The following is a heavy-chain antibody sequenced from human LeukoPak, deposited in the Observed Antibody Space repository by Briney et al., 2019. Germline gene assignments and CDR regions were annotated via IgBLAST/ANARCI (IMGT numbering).Heavy chain of an antibody. CDR3: ARAYYDYVWGSYRLGYYFDY. V-gene: IGHV3-21*01. D-gene: IGHD3-16*02. Sequence: PGGSLRLSCAASGFTFSSYSMNWVRQAPGKGLEWVSSISSSSSYIYYADSVRGRFTISRDNAKTSLYLQMNSLRAEDTAVYYCARAYYDYVWGSYRLGYYFDYWGQGTLVTVSS. J-gene: IGHJ4*02. CDR2: ISSSSSYI. CDR1: GFTFSSYS.